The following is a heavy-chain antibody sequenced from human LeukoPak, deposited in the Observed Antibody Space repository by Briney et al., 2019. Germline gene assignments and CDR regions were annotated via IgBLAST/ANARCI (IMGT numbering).Heavy chain of an antibody. Sequence: EASVKVSCKASGYTFTGYYMHWVRQAPGQGLEWMGWINPNSGGTNYAQKFQGRVTMTRDTSISTAYMELSRLRSDDTAVYYCARVMSGQLYYFDYWGQGTLVTVSS. CDR3: ARVMSGQLYYFDY. V-gene: IGHV1-2*02. D-gene: IGHD6-13*01. CDR2: INPNSGGT. J-gene: IGHJ4*02. CDR1: GYTFTGYY.